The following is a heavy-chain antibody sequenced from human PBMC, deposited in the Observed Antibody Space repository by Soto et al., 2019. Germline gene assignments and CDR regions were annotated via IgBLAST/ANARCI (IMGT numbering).Heavy chain of an antibody. CDR1: GFTFSSYW. D-gene: IGHD6-19*01. Sequence: GGSLRLSCAASGFTFSSYWMSWVRQAPGKGLEWAANIKQDASEKYYVDSVKGRFTLSRDNAKNSLQLQMSSLRAEDTAIYFCARVAYGNGWIFDYWGQGTLVTVSS. CDR2: IKQDASEK. V-gene: IGHV3-7*01. J-gene: IGHJ4*01. CDR3: ARVAYGNGWIFDY.